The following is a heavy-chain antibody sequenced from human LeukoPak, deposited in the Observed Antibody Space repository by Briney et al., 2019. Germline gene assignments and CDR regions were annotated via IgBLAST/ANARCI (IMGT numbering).Heavy chain of an antibody. D-gene: IGHD3-3*01. J-gene: IGHJ4*02. V-gene: IGHV3-30-3*01. CDR2: ISYDGSNK. CDR1: GFTFSSYA. Sequence: GGSLRLSCAASGFTFSSYAMHWVRQAPGKGLEWVAVISYDGSNKYYADSVKGRFTISRDNSKNTLYLQMNSLRAEDTAVYYCAREFWSLSYYFAYWAREPWSPSPQ. CDR3: AREFWSLSYYFAY.